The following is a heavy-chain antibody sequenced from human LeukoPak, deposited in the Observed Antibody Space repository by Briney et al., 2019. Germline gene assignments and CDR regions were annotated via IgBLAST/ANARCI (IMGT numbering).Heavy chain of an antibody. V-gene: IGHV3-30-3*01. Sequence: PGRSLRLSCAASGFTFSSYAMHWVRQAPGKGLEWVAVISYDGSNKYYADSVKGRFTISRDNAKNSLYLQMNSLRAEDTAVYYCARGYYYDSSGYRAPFDYWGQGTLVTVSS. CDR1: GFTFSSYA. J-gene: IGHJ4*02. CDR3: ARGYYYDSSGYRAPFDY. D-gene: IGHD3-22*01. CDR2: ISYDGSNK.